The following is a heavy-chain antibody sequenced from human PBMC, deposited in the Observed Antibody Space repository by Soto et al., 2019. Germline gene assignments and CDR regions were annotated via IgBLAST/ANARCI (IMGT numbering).Heavy chain of an antibody. J-gene: IGHJ3*02. CDR1: GGSISSCDYY. Sequence: PSETLPVTCTVSGGSISSCDYYWSWIRQPPGKGLEWIGYIYYSGSTYYNPSLKSRVTISVDTSKNQFSLKLSSVTAADTAVYYCARGIVRATSFDAFDIWGQGTMVTVSS. CDR3: ARGIVRATSFDAFDI. V-gene: IGHV4-30-4*01. CDR2: IYYSGST. D-gene: IGHD1-26*01.